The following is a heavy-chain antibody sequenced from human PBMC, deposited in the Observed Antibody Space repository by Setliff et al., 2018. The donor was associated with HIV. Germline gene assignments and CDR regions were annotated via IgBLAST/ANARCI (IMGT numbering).Heavy chain of an antibody. CDR2: IYYSGRT. CDR3: ARGGRSTVTTWAWFDP. CDR1: GGSISTSTFY. V-gene: IGHV4-39*07. D-gene: IGHD4-4*01. Sequence: SETLSLTCTVSGGSISTSTFYWGWIRQPPGKGLEWIGSIYYSGRTYYNPSLKSRVTMSIDTSNNQFSLKLTSLTAADTAVYYCARGGRSTVTTWAWFDPWGQGTLVTVSS. J-gene: IGHJ5*02.